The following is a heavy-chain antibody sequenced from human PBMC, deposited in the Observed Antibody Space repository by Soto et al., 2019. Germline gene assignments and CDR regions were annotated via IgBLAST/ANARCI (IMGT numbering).Heavy chain of an antibody. Sequence: SETLSLTCTVSGGSISSSSYYWGWIRQPPGKGLEWIGSIYYSGSTYYNPSLKSRVTISVDTSKNQFSLKLSSVTAADTAVYYCASPHCSSTSCYPGYYYYMDVWGKGTTVTVSS. J-gene: IGHJ6*03. D-gene: IGHD2-2*01. CDR2: IYYSGST. CDR3: ASPHCSSTSCYPGYYYYMDV. V-gene: IGHV4-39*01. CDR1: GGSISSSSYY.